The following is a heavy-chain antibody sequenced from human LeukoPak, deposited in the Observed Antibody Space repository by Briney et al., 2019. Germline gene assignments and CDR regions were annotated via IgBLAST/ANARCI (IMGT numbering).Heavy chain of an antibody. V-gene: IGHV3-48*03. CDR1: GFILSSYD. Sequence: GGSLRLSCAASGFILSSYDVNWVRQAPGKGLEGVSYISSSGRTIYYADSVEGRFTISRDNAKNSLYLQMNSLRAEDTAVYYCAREGDFWSGPSGYFDNWGQGTLVTVSS. J-gene: IGHJ4*02. CDR3: AREGDFWSGPSGYFDN. CDR2: ISSSGRTI. D-gene: IGHD3-3*01.